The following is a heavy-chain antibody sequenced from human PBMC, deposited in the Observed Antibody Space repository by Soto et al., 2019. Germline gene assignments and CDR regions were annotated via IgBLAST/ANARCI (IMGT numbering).Heavy chain of an antibody. J-gene: IGHJ4*02. CDR2: IYNSGST. CDR1: GGSIRSDNYY. CDR3: ARGPLRPEYFDF. V-gene: IGHV4-31*03. Sequence: SETLSLTCTVSGGSIRSDNYYWHWIRQHPGRGLEWIGYIYNSGSTQYNPSLKSRLTMSEDTSKNQVSLKLSSVTAADTAVYFCARGPLRPEYFDFWGPGTLVTVSS.